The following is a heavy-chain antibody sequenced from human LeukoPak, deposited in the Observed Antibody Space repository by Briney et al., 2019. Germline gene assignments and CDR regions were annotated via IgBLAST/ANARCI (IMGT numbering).Heavy chain of an antibody. Sequence: PGRSLRLSRAASGFTFSSYAMHWVRQAPGKGLEWVAVISYDGSNKYYADSVKGRFTISRDNSKNTLYLQMNSLKAEDTAVYYCARDGTNDYGDYGMSPGAFDIWGQGTMVTVSS. V-gene: IGHV3-30*04. CDR2: ISYDGSNK. CDR3: ARDGTNDYGDYGMSPGAFDI. J-gene: IGHJ3*02. CDR1: GFTFSSYA. D-gene: IGHD4-17*01.